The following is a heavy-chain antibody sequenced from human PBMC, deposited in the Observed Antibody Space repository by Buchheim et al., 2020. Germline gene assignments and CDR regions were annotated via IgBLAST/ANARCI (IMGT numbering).Heavy chain of an antibody. CDR1: GDSMERGGFY. Sequence: QVQLQESGPGLVKPSQTLSLTCTVSGDSMERGGFYWNWIRQHPGMGLEFIGYMYNSGSTYFNQSLRSRVTISADKTKNQFSLKLSSVTAADTAVYFCARGTPRYYFDFWGQGTL. J-gene: IGHJ4*02. D-gene: IGHD3-10*01. CDR3: ARGTPRYYFDF. CDR2: MYNSGST. V-gene: IGHV4-31*03.